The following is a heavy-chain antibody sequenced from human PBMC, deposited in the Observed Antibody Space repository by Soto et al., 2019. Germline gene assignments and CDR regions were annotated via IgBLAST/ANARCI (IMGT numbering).Heavy chain of an antibody. CDR3: AMEYCSSPSCHRDY. V-gene: IGHV1-69*02. J-gene: IGHJ4*02. D-gene: IGHD2-2*01. CDR1: GGTFSSYT. Sequence: QVQLVQSGAEVKKPGSSVKVSCKASGGTFSSYTISWVRQAPGQGLEWMGRIIPILGIANYAQKFQGRVTITADQSPSTAYMELSRLRSEDTAVHTCAMEYCSSPSCHRDYWGQGTLDTVSS. CDR2: IIPILGIA.